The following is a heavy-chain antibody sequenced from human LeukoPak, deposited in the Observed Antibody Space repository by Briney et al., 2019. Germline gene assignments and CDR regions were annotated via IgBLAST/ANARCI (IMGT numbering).Heavy chain of an antibody. Sequence: GESLKISCKGSGYSFTRYWIGWVRQMPGKGLEWMGIIYPGDSDTRYSPSFQGQVTISADKSISTAYLQWSSLKASDTAIYYCARRQGDGSSGYYDHLDYWGQGTLVTVSS. V-gene: IGHV5-51*01. CDR2: IYPGDSDT. D-gene: IGHD3-22*01. CDR3: ARRQGDGSSGYYDHLDY. J-gene: IGHJ4*02. CDR1: GYSFTRYW.